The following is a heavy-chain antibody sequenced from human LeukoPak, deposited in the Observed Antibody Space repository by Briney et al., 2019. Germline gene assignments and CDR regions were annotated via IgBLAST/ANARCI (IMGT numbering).Heavy chain of an antibody. V-gene: IGHV3-74*01. CDR3: AASMAGFNWFDP. Sequence: PGGSLRLSCAASASTFSSNWMHWVRQPPGKGLVWVSRISKDGSSTSYADSVKGRFTISRDNAKNTLYLQMSSLTAEDTAVYFCAASMAGFNWFDPWGQGTLVTVPS. CDR2: ISKDGSST. CDR1: ASTFSSNW. J-gene: IGHJ5*02. D-gene: IGHD6-19*01.